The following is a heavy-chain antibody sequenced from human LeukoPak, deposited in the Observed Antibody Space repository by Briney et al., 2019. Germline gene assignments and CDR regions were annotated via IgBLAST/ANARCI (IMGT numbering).Heavy chain of an antibody. D-gene: IGHD3-22*01. CDR1: GGSFSSYY. J-gene: IGHJ4*02. CDR2: ISHSGST. CDR3: ARGRNWKSSSGYLNY. V-gene: IGHV4-34*01. Sequence: SETLSLTCAVYGGSFSSYYWIWIRQPPEKGLEWIGEISHSGSTNYNPSLKSRVTISVDTSKNQFSLMMSSVTAANTAVYYCARGRNWKSSSGYLNYWGQGTLVTVSS.